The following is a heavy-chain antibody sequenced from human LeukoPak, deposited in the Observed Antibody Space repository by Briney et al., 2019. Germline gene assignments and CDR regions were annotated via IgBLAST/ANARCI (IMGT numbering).Heavy chain of an antibody. CDR2: ISHDGSNK. D-gene: IGHD1-26*01. V-gene: IGHV3-30-3*01. CDR1: GFTFSNYA. Sequence: GGSLRLSCAASGFTFSNYAMHWVRQAPGKGLEWVAVISHDGSNKYYADSVKGRFTISRDNSKNTLFLQMSSLRTEDTAVYFCARVDWEGSGSYYFDSWGQGTLVTVSS. CDR3: ARVDWEGSGSYYFDS. J-gene: IGHJ4*02.